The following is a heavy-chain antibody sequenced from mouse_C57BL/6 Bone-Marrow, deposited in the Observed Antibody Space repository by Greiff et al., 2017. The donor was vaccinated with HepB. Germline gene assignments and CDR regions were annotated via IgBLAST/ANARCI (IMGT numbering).Heavy chain of an antibody. CDR3: ARYTTYYYFDY. CDR1: GFTFTDYY. CDR2: IRNKANGYTT. V-gene: IGHV7-3*01. D-gene: IGHD2-10*01. J-gene: IGHJ2*01. Sequence: EVKLMESGGGLVQPGGSLSLSCAASGFTFTDYYMSWVRQPPGKALEWLGFIRNKANGYTTEYSASVKGLFTISRDNSQSILYLQMNALRAEDSATYYCARYTTYYYFDYWGQGTTLTVSS.